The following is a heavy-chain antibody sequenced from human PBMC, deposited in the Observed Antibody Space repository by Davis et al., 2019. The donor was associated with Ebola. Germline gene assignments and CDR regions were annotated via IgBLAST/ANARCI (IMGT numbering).Heavy chain of an antibody. CDR3: ARDLGAPSDY. Sequence: ASVKVSCKVSGYTLTELSMHWVRQAPGKGLEWMGGFDPEDGETIYAQKFQGRVTITADKSTSTAYMELSSLRSEDTAVYYCARDLGAPSDYWGQGTLVTVSS. D-gene: IGHD3-10*01. V-gene: IGHV1-24*01. CDR1: GYTLTELS. J-gene: IGHJ4*02. CDR2: FDPEDGET.